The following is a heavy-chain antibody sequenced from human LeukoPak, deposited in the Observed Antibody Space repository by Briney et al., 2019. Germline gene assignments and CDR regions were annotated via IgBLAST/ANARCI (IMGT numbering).Heavy chain of an antibody. Sequence: GASVKVSCKASGYTFTAYYMHWVRQAPGQGPEWMGWINTLNGATNYARKFQGRVTVTRDTSISTAYMELNSLTSDDTAVYFCASGPEGWVVRLDYWGQGSQVIVSS. CDR2: INTLNGAT. CDR1: GYTFTAYY. J-gene: IGHJ4*01. V-gene: IGHV1-2*02. CDR3: ASGPEGWVVRLDY. D-gene: IGHD2-21*01.